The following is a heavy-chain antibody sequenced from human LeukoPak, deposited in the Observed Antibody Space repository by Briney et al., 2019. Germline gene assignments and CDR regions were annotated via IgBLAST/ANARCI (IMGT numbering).Heavy chain of an antibody. V-gene: IGHV3-74*01. D-gene: IGHD6-25*01. CDR2: TSKDGSDT. CDR1: GFTFSDFW. Sequence: GGSLRLSCVASGFTFSDFWMHWVRQAPGKGPEWLSRTSKDGSDTFYADAAEGRFTASRDNAKNTVYLQVTNVRPEDTALYHCARGGYSGSYYRFSWGQGTLVTVAS. J-gene: IGHJ4*02. CDR3: ARGGYSGSYYRFS.